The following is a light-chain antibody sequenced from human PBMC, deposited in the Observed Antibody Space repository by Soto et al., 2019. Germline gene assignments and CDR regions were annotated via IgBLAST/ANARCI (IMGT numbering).Light chain of an antibody. CDR2: DVS. J-gene: IGLJ1*01. Sequence: QSVLTQPASVSGSPGQSISISCIGTSSVIGGYKYVSWYQQHPGKAPKLLIFDVSSRPSGVSDRFSGSKSGNTASLTISGLQAGYEADYYSTSYSTLTLYVSGTGTMVTVL. V-gene: IGLV2-14*01. CDR3: TSYSTLTLYV. CDR1: SSVIGGYKY.